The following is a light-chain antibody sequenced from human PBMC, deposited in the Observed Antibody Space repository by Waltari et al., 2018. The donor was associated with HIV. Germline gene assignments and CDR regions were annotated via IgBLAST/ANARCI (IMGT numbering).Light chain of an antibody. Sequence: QSVLTQPPSTSAPPGQRVTILCSGASSNIGSHFVSWYQQVPGATPKLLIYQRERGPSGVPDRCSGSESGTSASLAINGLRSEDEAVYYCAAWDNYLNAWVFGGGTKVTVL. CDR3: AAWDNYLNAWV. CDR2: QRE. J-gene: IGLJ3*02. V-gene: IGLV1-47*01. CDR1: SSNIGSHF.